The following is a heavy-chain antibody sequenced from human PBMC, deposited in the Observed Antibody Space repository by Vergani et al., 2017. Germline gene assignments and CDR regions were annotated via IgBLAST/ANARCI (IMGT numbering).Heavy chain of an antibody. Sequence: EVQLVESGGGLVQPGGSLRLSCGASRFTFSTYWMSWVRQAPGKGLEWVANIKQDGSEKDYVDSVKGRFTVSRDNAKNSLYLQMNSLRAEDTAVYYCARKTFYYDKIKGWFGPWGQGTLVTVSS. J-gene: IGHJ5*02. CDR2: IKQDGSEK. V-gene: IGHV3-7*01. CDR3: ARKTFYYDKIKGWFGP. CDR1: RFTFSTYW. D-gene: IGHD3-16*01.